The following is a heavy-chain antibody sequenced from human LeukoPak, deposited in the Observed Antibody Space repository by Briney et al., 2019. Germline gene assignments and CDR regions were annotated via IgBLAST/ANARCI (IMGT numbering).Heavy chain of an antibody. V-gene: IGHV4-39*01. CDR2: IYYSGST. Sequence: PSETLSLTCTVSGVSISSSSYYWCWIRQPPGKGLEWIGSIYYSGSTYYNPSLKSRVTISVDTSKNQFSLKLSSVTAADTAVYYCARQGGGYDSWFDPWGQGTLVTVSS. D-gene: IGHD5-12*01. CDR1: GVSISSSSYY. CDR3: ARQGGGYDSWFDP. J-gene: IGHJ5*02.